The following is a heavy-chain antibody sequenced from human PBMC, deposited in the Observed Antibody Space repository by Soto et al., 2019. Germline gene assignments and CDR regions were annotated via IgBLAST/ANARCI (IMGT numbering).Heavy chain of an antibody. D-gene: IGHD1-1*01. CDR2: IYLIGST. CDR3: ARRYGYSFDY. V-gene: IGHV4-4*02. Sequence: PSETLSLTCAVSGGSISSSNWWSWVRQPPGKGLEWFGFIYLIGSTNYNPSLKSRVTISVDTSKNHFSLKLSSVTAADTAVYYCARRYGYSFDYWGQGTLVTVSS. CDR1: GGSISSSNW. J-gene: IGHJ4*02.